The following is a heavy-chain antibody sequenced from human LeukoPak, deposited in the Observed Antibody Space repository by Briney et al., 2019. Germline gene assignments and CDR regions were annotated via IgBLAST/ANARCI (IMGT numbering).Heavy chain of an antibody. Sequence: ASAKVSCEASGYTFTDYFIHWARQAPGQGLEWMGWINPNSGDTNCAQKFQGSVTMARDTSISTAYMELSRLRSDDTAVYYCARGYYDSSGYGYDNWGQGTLVTVSS. CDR3: ARGYYDSSGYGYDN. CDR2: INPNSGDT. V-gene: IGHV1-2*02. CDR1: GYTFTDYF. D-gene: IGHD3-22*01. J-gene: IGHJ4*02.